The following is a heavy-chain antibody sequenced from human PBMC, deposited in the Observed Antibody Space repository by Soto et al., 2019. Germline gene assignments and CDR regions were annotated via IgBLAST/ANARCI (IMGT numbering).Heavy chain of an antibody. J-gene: IGHJ4*02. CDR3: ARTTAVPNTLRYRYLFDY. V-gene: IGHV4-59*13. CDR2: IYYTGNT. Sequence: SETLSLTCTVSGGSISSYYWSWIRQPPGKGLEWIGYIYYTGNTNYNPSLKSRVTISVDTSKNQFSLKLTSLTTADTAVYYCARTTAVPNTLRYRYLFDYWGQGTLVTVSS. D-gene: IGHD4-17*01. CDR1: GGSISSYY.